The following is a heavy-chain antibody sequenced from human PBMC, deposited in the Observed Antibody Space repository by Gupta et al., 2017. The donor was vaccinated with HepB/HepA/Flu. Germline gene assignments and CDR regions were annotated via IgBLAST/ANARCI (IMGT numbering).Heavy chain of an antibody. V-gene: IGHV1-2*02. J-gene: IGHJ5*02. CDR1: GYTFTGYY. D-gene: IGHD3-22*01. CDR3: ARDFYDSSGFYWFDP. CDR2: LNPNSGGT. Sequence: QVQLVQSGAEVKKPGASVKVSCKASGYTFTGYYMHWVRQAPGQGLEWMGWLNPNSGGTNYPQKLQGRVTMTRDTSISTAYMELSRLRSDDTAVYYCARDFYDSSGFYWFDPWGQGTLVTVSS.